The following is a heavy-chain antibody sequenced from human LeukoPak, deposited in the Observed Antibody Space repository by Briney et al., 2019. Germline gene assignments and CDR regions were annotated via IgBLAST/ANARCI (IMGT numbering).Heavy chain of an antibody. V-gene: IGHV4-59*12. CDR3: ARDKGGSFDP. D-gene: IGHD3-10*01. CDR2: IYYSGST. J-gene: IGHJ5*02. Sequence: PSETLSLTCTVSGGSISSYYWSWIRQPPGKGLEWIGYIYYSGSTNYNPSLKSRVTISVDTSKNQFALELSSVTAADTAVYYCARDKGGSFDPWGQGTLVTVSS. CDR1: GGSISSYY.